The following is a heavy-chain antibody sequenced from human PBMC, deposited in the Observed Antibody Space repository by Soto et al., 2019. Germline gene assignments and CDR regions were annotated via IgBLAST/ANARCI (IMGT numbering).Heavy chain of an antibody. J-gene: IGHJ6*03. CDR3: AREGPTVTTRLLVDYYYYYMDV. CDR1: GFTFSSYW. D-gene: IGHD4-17*01. Sequence: PGGSLRLSCAASGFTFSSYWMSWVRQAPGKGLEWVANIKQDGSEKYYVDSVKGRFTISRDNAKNSLYLQMNSLRAEDTAVYYCAREGPTVTTRLLVDYYYYYMDVWGKGTTVTVSS. V-gene: IGHV3-7*01. CDR2: IKQDGSEK.